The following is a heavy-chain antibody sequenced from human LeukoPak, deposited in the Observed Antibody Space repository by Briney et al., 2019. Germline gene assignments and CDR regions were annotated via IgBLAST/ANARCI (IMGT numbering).Heavy chain of an antibody. J-gene: IGHJ4*02. CDR1: QYSFSDYA. CDR3: ARDPSGYSYLTRGFDC. D-gene: IGHD5-18*01. CDR2: IDAGNGRT. Sequence: ASVKVSCKASQYSFSDYAIHWVRQAPGQRLEWMGWIDAGNGRTKYSQSFQGRLTIIRDTSATTAYMELSSLRSEDTAVYYCARDPSGYSYLTRGFDCWGQGTLVTVSS. V-gene: IGHV1-3*01.